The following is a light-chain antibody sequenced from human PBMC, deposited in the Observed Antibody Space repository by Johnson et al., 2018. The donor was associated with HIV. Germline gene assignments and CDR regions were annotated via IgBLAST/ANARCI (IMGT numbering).Light chain of an antibody. CDR2: ENN. CDR1: SSNIGNNY. Sequence: QSVLTQPPSVSAAAGQKVTISCSGSSSNIGNNYVSWYQQLPRTAPKLLIYENNKRPSGVPDRFSGSKSGTAATLGITGLQTGDEADYYCGTWDTSRRAYVFGSGTKVTVL. V-gene: IGLV1-51*02. J-gene: IGLJ1*01. CDR3: GTWDTSRRAYV.